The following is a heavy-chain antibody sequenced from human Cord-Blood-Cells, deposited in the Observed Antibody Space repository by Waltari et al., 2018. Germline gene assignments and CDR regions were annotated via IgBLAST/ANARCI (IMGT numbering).Heavy chain of an antibody. D-gene: IGHD1-26*01. CDR3: ARHPRYSGSINWFDP. V-gene: IGHV4-59*08. CDR2: IYYSGST. J-gene: IGHJ5*02. CDR1: GGSISSYY. Sequence: QVQLQESGPGLVKPSETLFLTCTVSGGSISSYYWSWIRQPPGKGLEWIGDIYYSGSTNYNPSLKSRVTISVDTSKNQFSLKLSSVTAADTAVYYCARHPRYSGSINWFDPWGQGTLVTVSS.